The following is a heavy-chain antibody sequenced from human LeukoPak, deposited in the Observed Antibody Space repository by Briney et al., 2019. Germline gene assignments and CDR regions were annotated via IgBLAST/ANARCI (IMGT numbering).Heavy chain of an antibody. CDR2: IYYSGSS. CDR3: AREGAHLGIAVAVTGWFDP. J-gene: IGHJ5*02. D-gene: IGHD6-19*01. CDR1: GGSINNGGYY. V-gene: IGHV4-31*03. Sequence: SETLSLTCTVSGGSINNGGYYWSWIRQHPGKGLEWIGYIYYSGSSYYNPSLRSRVTISVDTSKNHFSLKLSSVTAADTAVYYCAREGAHLGIAVAVTGWFDPWGQGTLVTVSS.